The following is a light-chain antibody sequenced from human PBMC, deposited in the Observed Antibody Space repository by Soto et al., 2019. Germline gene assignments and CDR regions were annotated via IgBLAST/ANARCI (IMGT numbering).Light chain of an antibody. Sequence: QSVLTQPPSVSGAPGQRVTISCTGSSSNIGAGYDVHWYHQLPGAAPKLLIFASDNRPSGVPDRFSGSKSGTSASLAITGLQADDEADYYCQSFDSSMNSFVFGGGTKLTVL. CDR2: ASD. CDR1: SSNIGAGYD. V-gene: IGLV1-40*01. J-gene: IGLJ3*02. CDR3: QSFDSSMNSFV.